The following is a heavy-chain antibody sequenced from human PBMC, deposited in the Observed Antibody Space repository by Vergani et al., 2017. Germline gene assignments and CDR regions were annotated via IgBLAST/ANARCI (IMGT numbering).Heavy chain of an antibody. CDR2: ISGSGGST. V-gene: IGHV3-23*01. J-gene: IGHJ4*02. CDR1: GFTFSSYA. Sequence: EVQLLESGGGLVQPGGSLRLSCAASGFTFSSYAMSWVRQAPGKGLEWVSAISGSGGSTYYADSVKGRFTISRDNSKNTLYLQMNSLRAEDTAVYYCAKDIKSSGTRMVYYFDYWGQGTLVTVSS. CDR3: AKDIKSSGTRMVYYFDY. D-gene: IGHD2-8*01.